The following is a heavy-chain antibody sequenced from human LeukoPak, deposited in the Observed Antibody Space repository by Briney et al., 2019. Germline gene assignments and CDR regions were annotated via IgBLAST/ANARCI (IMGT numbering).Heavy chain of an antibody. Sequence: PSETLSLTCTVSGGSISSYYWSWVRQAPGKGLEWVANIKQDGSEKYYVDSVKGRFTISRDNAKNSLYLQMNSLRAEDTAVYYCARDKGYSSSSFSAFDIWGQGTMVTVSS. CDR3: ARDKGYSSSSFSAFDI. CDR1: GGSISSYY. D-gene: IGHD6-13*01. J-gene: IGHJ3*02. V-gene: IGHV3-7*01. CDR2: IKQDGSEK.